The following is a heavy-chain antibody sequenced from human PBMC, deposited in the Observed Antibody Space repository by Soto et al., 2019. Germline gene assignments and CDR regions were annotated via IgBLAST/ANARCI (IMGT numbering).Heavy chain of an antibody. CDR3: ARETEGSSGQWDWFDP. CDR2: IYYSGST. J-gene: IGHJ5*02. CDR1: GGSVSSGSYY. Sequence: PSETLSLTCTVSGGSVSSGSYYWSWIRQPPGKGLEWIGYIYYSGSTNYNPSLKSRVTISVDTSKNQFSLKLSSVTAADTAVYYRARETEGSSGQWDWFDPWGQGTQVTVSS. D-gene: IGHD3-22*01. V-gene: IGHV4-61*01.